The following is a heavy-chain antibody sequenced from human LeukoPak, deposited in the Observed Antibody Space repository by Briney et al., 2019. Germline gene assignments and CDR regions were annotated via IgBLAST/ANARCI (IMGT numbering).Heavy chain of an antibody. CDR2: IISDGSST. CDR3: ATDTGYSSSWYEGYYFDY. D-gene: IGHD6-13*01. V-gene: IGHV3-74*01. J-gene: IGHJ4*02. CDR1: GFTFSSYW. Sequence: GGSLRLSCAASGFTFSSYWMHWVRQAPGKGLVWVSRIISDGSSTSYADSVKGRFTISRDNAKNTLYLQMNSLRAEDTAVYYCATDTGYSSSWYEGYYFDYWGQGTLVTVSS.